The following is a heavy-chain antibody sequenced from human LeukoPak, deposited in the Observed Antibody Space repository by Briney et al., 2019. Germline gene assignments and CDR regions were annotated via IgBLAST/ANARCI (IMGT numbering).Heavy chain of an antibody. D-gene: IGHD4-17*01. J-gene: IGHJ2*01. CDR1: GGSISSGGYS. CDR2: IYHSGST. CDR3: ARGTTSKYWYFDL. V-gene: IGHV4-30-2*01. Sequence: SQTLSLTCTVSGGSISSGGYSWSWSRQPPGKGLEWIGYIYHSGSTYYNPSLKSRVTISVDRSKNQFSLKLSSVTAADTAVYYCARGTTSKYWYFDLWGRGTLVTVSS.